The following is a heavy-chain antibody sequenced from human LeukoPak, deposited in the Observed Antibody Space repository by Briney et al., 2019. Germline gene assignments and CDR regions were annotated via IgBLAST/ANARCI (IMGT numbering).Heavy chain of an antibody. CDR2: IYYSGST. V-gene: IGHV4-39*01. D-gene: IGHD3-3*01. Sequence: SETLSLTCTVSGGSISSSSYYWGWIRQPPGKGLEWIGSIYYSGSTYYNPSLKSRVTISVDTSKNQFSLKLSSVTAADTAVYYCATTIYYYFDYWGQGTLVTASS. CDR3: ATTIYYYFDY. CDR1: GGSISSSSYY. J-gene: IGHJ4*02.